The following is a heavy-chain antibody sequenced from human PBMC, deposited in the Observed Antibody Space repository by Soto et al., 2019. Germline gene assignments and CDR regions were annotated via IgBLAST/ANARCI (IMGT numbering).Heavy chain of an antibody. CDR2: IYYSGST. Sequence: PSETLSLTCTVSGGSISSGDYYWSWIRQPPGKGLEWIGYIYYSGSTYYNPSLKSRVTISVDTSKNQFSLKLSSVTAADTAVYYCARESSLWADFDYWGQGTLVTVSS. CDR3: ARESSLWADFDY. CDR1: GGSISSGDYY. D-gene: IGHD3-10*01. J-gene: IGHJ4*02. V-gene: IGHV4-30-4*01.